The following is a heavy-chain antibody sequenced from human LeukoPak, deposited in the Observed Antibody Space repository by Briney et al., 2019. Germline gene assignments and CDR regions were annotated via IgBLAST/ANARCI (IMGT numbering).Heavy chain of an antibody. Sequence: ASVKVSCKASGYTFISYDINWVRQAAGQGLEWMGWMSPNSGNTGYAQKFQGRITMTKSTSISTAYMELSDLESEDTAVYYCARTPPDYGIDYWGQGTLVTVSS. CDR2: MSPNSGNT. D-gene: IGHD4-17*01. J-gene: IGHJ4*02. CDR1: GYTFISYD. CDR3: ARTPPDYGIDY. V-gene: IGHV1-8*01.